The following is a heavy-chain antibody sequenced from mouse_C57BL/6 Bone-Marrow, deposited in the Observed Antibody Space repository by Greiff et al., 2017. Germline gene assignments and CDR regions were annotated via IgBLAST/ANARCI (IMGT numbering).Heavy chain of an antibody. Sequence: EVQLQQSGPVLVKPGASVKMSCKASGYTFTDYYMNWVKQSHGKSLEWIGVINPYNGGTSYNQKFKGKATLTVAKSSITAYMALNSLTSEDSAVDYCARRSYYDSSYGYWGQGTTLTVSS. CDR3: ARRSYYDSSYGY. D-gene: IGHD1-1*01. J-gene: IGHJ2*01. V-gene: IGHV1-19*01. CDR1: GYTFTDYY. CDR2: INPYNGGT.